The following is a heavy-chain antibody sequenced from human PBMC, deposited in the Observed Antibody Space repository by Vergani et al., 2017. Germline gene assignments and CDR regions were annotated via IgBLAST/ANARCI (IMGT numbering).Heavy chain of an antibody. J-gene: IGHJ4*02. CDR1: GFSFPGYA. Sequence: EVQLLESGGSLVYPGGSLRLSCEASGFSFPGYAMSWVRQAPGKGLEWVSSVSGSSATPYYADSVKGRFIISRDNSKNTLHLQMNSLRADDTAVYYCTKGSRGYTGYFFDYWGQGTLATVSS. CDR2: VSGSSATP. D-gene: IGHD5-12*01. CDR3: TKGSRGYTGYFFDY. V-gene: IGHV3-23*01.